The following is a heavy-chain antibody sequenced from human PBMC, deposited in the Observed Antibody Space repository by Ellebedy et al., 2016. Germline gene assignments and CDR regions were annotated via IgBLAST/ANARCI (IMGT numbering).Heavy chain of an antibody. Sequence: GESLKISCAASGFTFSTYWMHWVRQAPGKGLMWVSRINSDGTRTSYADSVKGRFTIYRDNSKNMLYLQMSSLTVEDTAVYYCGKDQGYRPSYFGFVDYWGQGALVTVSS. J-gene: IGHJ4*02. V-gene: IGHV3-74*01. CDR3: GKDQGYRPSYFGFVDY. CDR1: GFTFSTYW. CDR2: INSDGTRT. D-gene: IGHD1-26*01.